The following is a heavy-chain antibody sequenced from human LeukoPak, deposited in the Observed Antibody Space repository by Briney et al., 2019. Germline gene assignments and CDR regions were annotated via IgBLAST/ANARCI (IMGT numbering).Heavy chain of an antibody. CDR3: ASGIVATREDAFDI. D-gene: IGHD5-12*01. V-gene: IGHV3-23*01. CDR2: ISGSGGST. CDR1: GFTFSSYA. J-gene: IGHJ3*02. Sequence: GGSLRLSCAASGFTFSSYAMSWVRQAPGKGLEWVAAISGSGGSTYYADSVKGRFTISRDNSKDTLYLQMNSLRAEDTAVYYCASGIVATREDAFDIWGQGTMVTVSS.